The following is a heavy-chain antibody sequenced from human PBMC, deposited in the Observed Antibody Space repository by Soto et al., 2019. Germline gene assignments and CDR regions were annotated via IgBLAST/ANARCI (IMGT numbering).Heavy chain of an antibody. CDR3: AKSTAGWYSFDY. D-gene: IGHD6-19*01. V-gene: IGHV3-23*01. CDR1: GFTFSDFV. Sequence: PGGSLRLSCEASGFTFSDFVMNWVRQAPGKGLEWVSGIGAGGININYADSVKDRFTVSRDNSKNTVSLQMNSLRAEDTATYYCAKSTAGWYSFDYWGQGILVTVSS. J-gene: IGHJ4*02. CDR2: IGAGGINI.